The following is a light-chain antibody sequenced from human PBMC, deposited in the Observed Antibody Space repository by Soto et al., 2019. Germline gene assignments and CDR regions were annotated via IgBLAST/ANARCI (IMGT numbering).Light chain of an antibody. CDR2: AAS. V-gene: IGKV1-39*01. CDR1: QTIIRY. J-gene: IGKJ3*01. Sequence: DIQMTQSPSSLSASVGDRVTITCRASQTIIRYLNCYQHKPGRAPNLLIYAASSLQSGVPPRFSGSGSGTEFTLTIGSLQPEDFATYYCPQSYSPLFSFGPGTKVEI. CDR3: PQSYSPLFS.